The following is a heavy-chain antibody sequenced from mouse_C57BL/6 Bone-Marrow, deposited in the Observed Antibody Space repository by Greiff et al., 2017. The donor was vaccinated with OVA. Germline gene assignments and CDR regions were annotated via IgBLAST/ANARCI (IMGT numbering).Heavy chain of an antibody. CDR3: ARGRYYASFY. CDR2: IYPRSGNT. Sequence: VKLQESGAELARPGASVKLSCKASGYTFTSYGISWVKQRTGQGLEWIGEIYPRSGNTYYNEKFKGKATLTADKSSSTAYMELRSLTSEDSAVYFCARGRYYASFYWGQGTTLTVSS. CDR1: GYTFTSYG. J-gene: IGHJ2*01. D-gene: IGHD1-1*01. V-gene: IGHV1-81*01.